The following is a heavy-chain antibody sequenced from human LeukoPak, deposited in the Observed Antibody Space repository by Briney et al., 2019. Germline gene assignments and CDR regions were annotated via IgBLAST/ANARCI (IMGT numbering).Heavy chain of an antibody. CDR2: ISSTSNTI. CDR1: GFIFSNYS. V-gene: IGHV3-48*02. CDR3: ARPSRSTGPAY. D-gene: IGHD2-2*01. J-gene: IGHJ4*02. Sequence: GGSLRLSCAAFGFIFSNYSMNWVRQAPGEGLEWVSWISSTSNTIYYAASVKGRFTISRDNAKNSLDLQMNSLRDEDTAVYYCARPSRSTGPAYWGQGTLVTVSS.